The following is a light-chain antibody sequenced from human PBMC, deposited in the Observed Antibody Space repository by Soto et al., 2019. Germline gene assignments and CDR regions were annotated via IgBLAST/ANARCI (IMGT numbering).Light chain of an antibody. V-gene: IGLV2-14*01. CDR2: QVT. CDR1: SSDLAIYNY. J-gene: IGLJ1*01. Sequence: QSALTQPASVSGSPGQSITISCTGTSSDLAIYNYVSWYQQQPGKAPKLMIYQVTNRPSGVSNRFSGARSGNTAPLTISGLQAEDVADYYCSSYTGSSNYVFGTGTKLTVL. CDR3: SSYTGSSNYV.